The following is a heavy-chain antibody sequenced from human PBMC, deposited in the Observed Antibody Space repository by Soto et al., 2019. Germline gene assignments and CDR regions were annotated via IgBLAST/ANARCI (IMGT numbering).Heavy chain of an antibody. CDR3: AGHALLPSTNVYYVAG. V-gene: IGHV1-69*08. CDR1: EGTFSAYT. J-gene: IGHJ6*03. D-gene: IGHD3-3*02. Sequence: QGQLVQSGAEVQKPGSSVKVSCTASEGTFSAYTINWVRQAPGQRLEWMARIIPKHGTATYAEKFQGRAATTADRSTNTAYLELRSLRSVDTAVYYCAGHALLPSTNVYYVAGWGKGTRVTVSS. CDR2: IIPKHGTA.